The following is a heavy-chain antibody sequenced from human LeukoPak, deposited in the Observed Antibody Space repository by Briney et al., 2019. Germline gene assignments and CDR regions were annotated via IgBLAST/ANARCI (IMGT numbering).Heavy chain of an antibody. CDR2: IYYSGST. J-gene: IGHJ3*02. CDR1: GGSISSYY. Sequence: PSETLSLTCTVSGGSISSYYWSWIRQPPGKGLEWIGYIYYSGSTNCNPSLKSRVTISVDTSKNQFSLKLSSVTAADTAVYYCARADGYSASYYAFDIWGQGTMVTVSS. V-gene: IGHV4-59*01. D-gene: IGHD1-26*01. CDR3: ARADGYSASYYAFDI.